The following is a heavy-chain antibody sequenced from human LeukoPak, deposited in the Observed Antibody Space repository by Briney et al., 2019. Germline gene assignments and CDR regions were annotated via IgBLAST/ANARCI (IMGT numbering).Heavy chain of an antibody. CDR3: ARAQRMGRYSYYYGSGSLYNWFDP. CDR1: GYTFTSYY. D-gene: IGHD3-10*01. CDR2: INPSGGST. J-gene: IGHJ5*02. Sequence: ASAKVSCKASGYTFTSYYMHWVRQAPGQGLEWMGIINPSGGSTSYAQKFQGRVTMTRDTSTSTVYMELSSLRSEDTAVYYCARAQRMGRYSYYYGSGSLYNWFDPWGQGTLVTVSS. V-gene: IGHV1-46*01.